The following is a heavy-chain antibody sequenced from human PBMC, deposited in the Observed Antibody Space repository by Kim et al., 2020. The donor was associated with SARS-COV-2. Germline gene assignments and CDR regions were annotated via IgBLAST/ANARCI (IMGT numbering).Heavy chain of an antibody. J-gene: IGHJ3*02. D-gene: IGHD3-22*01. CDR2: ISSNGGST. Sequence: GGSLRLSCSASGFTFSSYAMHWVRQAPGKGLEYVSAISSNGGSTYYADSVKGRFTISRDNSKNTLYLQMSSLRAEDTAVYYCVKLMGDYYDSSGYWWEYHAFDIWGQGTMVTVSS. V-gene: IGHV3-64D*09. CDR3: VKLMGDYYDSSGYWWEYHAFDI. CDR1: GFTFSSYA.